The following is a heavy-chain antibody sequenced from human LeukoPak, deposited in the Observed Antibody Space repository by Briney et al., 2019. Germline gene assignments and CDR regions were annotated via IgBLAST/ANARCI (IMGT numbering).Heavy chain of an antibody. V-gene: IGHV1-2*02. CDR3: ARDHYDILTGYSDAFDI. D-gene: IGHD3-9*01. Sequence: ASVKVSCKASGYTFTGYYMHWVRQAPGQGLEWMGWINPNSGGTNYAQKFQGRVTMTRDTSISTAYMELSRLRSDDTAVYYCARDHYDILTGYSDAFDIWGQETMVTVSS. CDR2: INPNSGGT. J-gene: IGHJ3*02. CDR1: GYTFTGYY.